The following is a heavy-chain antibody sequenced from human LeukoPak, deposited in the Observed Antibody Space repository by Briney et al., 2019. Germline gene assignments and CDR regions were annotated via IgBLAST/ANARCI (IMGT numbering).Heavy chain of an antibody. V-gene: IGHV4-59*08. CDR1: GGSISSYY. Sequence: SETLSLTCTVSGGSISSYYWSWIRQPPGKGLEWIGYIYYSGSTNYNPSLKSRVTISVDTSKNQFSLKLSSVTAADTAVYYCARLIVGATSAPFDYWGQGTLVTVSS. J-gene: IGHJ4*02. D-gene: IGHD1-26*01. CDR3: ARLIVGATSAPFDY. CDR2: IYYSGST.